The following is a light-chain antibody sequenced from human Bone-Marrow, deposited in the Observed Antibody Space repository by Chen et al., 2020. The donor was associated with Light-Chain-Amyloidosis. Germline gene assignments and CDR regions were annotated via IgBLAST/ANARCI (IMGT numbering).Light chain of an antibody. CDR3: SSYTITNTLV. V-gene: IGLV2-14*01. CDR2: EVT. CDR1: SSAVGGDND. J-gene: IGLJ1*01. Sequence: QSALTQHASVSGSPGQSITISCPGTSSAVGGDNDVSWYQQHPDKAPKLMIYEVTNRPAWVPDRFSGSKSDNTASLTISGLQTEDEADYFCSSYTITNTLVFGSETRVTVL.